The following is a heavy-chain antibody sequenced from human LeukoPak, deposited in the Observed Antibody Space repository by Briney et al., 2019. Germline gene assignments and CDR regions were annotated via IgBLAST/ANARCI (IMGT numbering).Heavy chain of an antibody. V-gene: IGHV4-34*01. CDR2: INHSGST. CDR1: GGSFSGYY. J-gene: IGHJ4*02. D-gene: IGHD6-19*01. Sequence: SETLSLTCAVYGGSFSGYYWSWIRQPPGKGLEWIGEINHSGSTNYNPSLKSRVTISVDTSKNQFSLKLSSVTAADMAVYYCARGPRYSSGWYRDYWGQGTLVTVSS. CDR3: ARGPRYSSGWYRDY.